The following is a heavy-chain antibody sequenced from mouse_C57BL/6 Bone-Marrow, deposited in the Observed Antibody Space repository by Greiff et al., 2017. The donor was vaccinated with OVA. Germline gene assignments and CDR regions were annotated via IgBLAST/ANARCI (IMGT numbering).Heavy chain of an antibody. Sequence: VKQSCKASGYTFTSYWMHWVKQRPGRGLEWIGRIDPNSGGTKYNEKFKSKATLTVDKPSSTAYMQLSSLTSEDSAVYYCARYRHPYYSNFDYWGQGTTLTVSS. CDR2: IDPNSGGT. CDR1: GYTFTSYW. CDR3: ARYRHPYYSNFDY. J-gene: IGHJ2*01. V-gene: IGHV1-72*01. D-gene: IGHD2-5*01.